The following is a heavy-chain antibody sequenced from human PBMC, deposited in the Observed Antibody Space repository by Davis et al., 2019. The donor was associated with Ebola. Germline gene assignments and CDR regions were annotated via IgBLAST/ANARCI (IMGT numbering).Heavy chain of an antibody. Sequence: PGGSLRLSCAASGFTFSSYAMSWVRQAPGKGLEWVSAISGSGGSTYYADSVKGRFTISRDNSKNTLYLQMNSLRAEDTAVYYCATPPSIVGATDWFDPWGQGTLVTVSS. CDR2: ISGSGGST. D-gene: IGHD1-26*01. J-gene: IGHJ5*02. CDR1: GFTFSSYA. CDR3: ATPPSIVGATDWFDP. V-gene: IGHV3-23*01.